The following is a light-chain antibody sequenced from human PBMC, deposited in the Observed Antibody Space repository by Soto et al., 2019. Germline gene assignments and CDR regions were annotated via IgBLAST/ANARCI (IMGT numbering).Light chain of an antibody. CDR3: LQYNSPPWT. J-gene: IGKJ1*01. CDR1: QSISSW. Sequence: DIQMTQSPSTLSASVGDRVTITCRASQSISSWLAWYQQKPGKAPKLLIYKASSLESGVPSRFSGSGSGPEFTLTISSLQPDDFATYCCLQYNSPPWTFGQGTKVEIK. V-gene: IGKV1-5*03. CDR2: KAS.